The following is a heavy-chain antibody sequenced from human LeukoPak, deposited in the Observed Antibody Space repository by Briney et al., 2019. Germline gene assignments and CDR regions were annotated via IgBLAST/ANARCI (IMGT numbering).Heavy chain of an antibody. J-gene: IGHJ4*02. CDR1: GFTFSSYG. Sequence: PGGSLRLSCAASGFTFSSYGMHWVRQAPGKGLEWVSSISSSSSYIYYADSVKGRFTISRDNAKNSLYLQMNSLRAEDTAVYYCARGGAMVSPDYWGQGTLVTVSS. V-gene: IGHV3-21*01. CDR3: ARGGAMVSPDY. CDR2: ISSSSSYI. D-gene: IGHD5-18*01.